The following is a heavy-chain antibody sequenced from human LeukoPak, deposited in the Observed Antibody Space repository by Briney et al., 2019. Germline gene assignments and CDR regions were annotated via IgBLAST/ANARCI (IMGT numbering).Heavy chain of an antibody. V-gene: IGHV3-23*01. J-gene: IGHJ4*02. D-gene: IGHD3-22*01. CDR1: GFNFSSYA. Sequence: GGSLRLSCAASGFNFSSYAMSWVRQAPGKGLEWVSAISGSGGSTYYADSVKGRFTISRDNSKNTLYLQMNSLRAEDTAVYYCAKDPYYYDSSGYYYSLPFFDYWGQGTLVTVSS. CDR3: AKDPYYYDSSGYYYSLPFFDY. CDR2: ISGSGGST.